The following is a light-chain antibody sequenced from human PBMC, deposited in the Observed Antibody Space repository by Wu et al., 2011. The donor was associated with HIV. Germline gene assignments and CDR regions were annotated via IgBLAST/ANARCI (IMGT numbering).Light chain of an antibody. Sequence: SCRASQSVSSYLAWYQQKPGQAPRLPIYDASNRATGIPARFSGSGSGTDFTLTISSLEPEDFAVYYCQQRSNWPPITFGQGTRLEXK. CDR3: QQRSNWPPIT. J-gene: IGKJ5*01. CDR2: DAS. V-gene: IGKV3-11*01. CDR1: QSVSSY.